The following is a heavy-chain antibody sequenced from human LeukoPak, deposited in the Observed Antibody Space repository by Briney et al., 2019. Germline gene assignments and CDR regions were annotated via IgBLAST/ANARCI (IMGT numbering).Heavy chain of an antibody. Sequence: ASVKVSCKASGYTFTSYGISWVRQAPGQGLEWMGWISAYNGNTNYAQKLQGRVTMTTDTSTSTAYMELRSLRSDDTAVCYCARKEDTYYDILTGYSTVDNWFDPWGQGTLVTVSS. CDR2: ISAYNGNT. D-gene: IGHD3-9*01. CDR1: GYTFTSYG. J-gene: IGHJ5*02. CDR3: ARKEDTYYDILTGYSTVDNWFDP. V-gene: IGHV1-18*01.